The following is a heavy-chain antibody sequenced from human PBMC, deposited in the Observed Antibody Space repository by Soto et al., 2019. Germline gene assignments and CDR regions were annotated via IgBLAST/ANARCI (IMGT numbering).Heavy chain of an antibody. CDR1: GFTFSSYS. CDR3: ARFTMIMAFDI. CDR2: ISSSSSYI. J-gene: IGHJ3*02. D-gene: IGHD3-22*01. V-gene: IGHV3-21*01. Sequence: GGSLRLSCAASGFTFSSYSMNWVRQAPGKGLEWVSSISSSSSYIYYADSVKGRFTISRDNAKNSLYLQMDSLRAEDTAVYYCARFTMIMAFDIWGQGTMVTVSS.